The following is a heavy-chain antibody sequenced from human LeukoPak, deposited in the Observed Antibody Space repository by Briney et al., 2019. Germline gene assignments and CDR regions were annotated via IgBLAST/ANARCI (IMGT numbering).Heavy chain of an antibody. CDR3: ARYDSNYEAFDY. CDR1: GGSISSGGYY. D-gene: IGHD4-11*01. J-gene: IGHJ4*02. V-gene: IGHV4-31*03. Sequence: SQTLSLTCTVSGGSISSGGYYWSWIRQHPGKGLEWIGYIYYSGSTYYNPSPKSRVTISVDTSKNQFSLKLSSVTAADTAVYYCARYDSNYEAFDYWGQGTLVTVSS. CDR2: IYYSGST.